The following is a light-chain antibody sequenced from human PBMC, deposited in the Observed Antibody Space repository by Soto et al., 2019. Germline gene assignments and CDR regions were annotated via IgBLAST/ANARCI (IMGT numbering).Light chain of an antibody. CDR3: QQYNDYSAWT. Sequence: DIQMTQSPSTLSASVGDRVTITCRASQSIGNWLAWYQQKPGKAPKLLIYKASSLESGVPSRFSGTESGTEFTLTISSLRPDDFATYYCQQYNDYSAWTFGQGTKVDIK. CDR1: QSIGNW. J-gene: IGKJ1*01. V-gene: IGKV1-5*03. CDR2: KAS.